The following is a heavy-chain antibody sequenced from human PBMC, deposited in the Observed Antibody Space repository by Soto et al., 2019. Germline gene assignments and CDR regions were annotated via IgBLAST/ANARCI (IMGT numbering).Heavy chain of an antibody. Sequence: SETLSLTCTVSGDTISSYYWSWIRQAAGKGLEYIGRVYTSGSTTYNPSLRSRVTMSVDTSKNQFSLKLRSVTAADTAVYYCARDISYSGYCSGGSCAPGDYWGQGTLVTVSS. CDR2: VYTSGST. CDR1: GDTISSYY. CDR3: ARDISYSGYCSGGSCAPGDY. J-gene: IGHJ4*02. D-gene: IGHD2-15*01. V-gene: IGHV4-4*07.